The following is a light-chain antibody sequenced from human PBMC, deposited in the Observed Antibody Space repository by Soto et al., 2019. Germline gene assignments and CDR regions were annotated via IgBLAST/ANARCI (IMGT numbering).Light chain of an antibody. CDR1: QSIGRN. CDR3: QQYNNWPRS. J-gene: IGKJ1*01. Sequence: EIVMTQSPATLSVSPGERATLSCRASQSIGRNLAWYQNKPGQAPRLLIYGASTGTTDIPTRFSASGSGTEFILIISRVPYEDVAVYYWQQYNNWPRSFGQGTKVEV. CDR2: GAS. V-gene: IGKV3-15*01.